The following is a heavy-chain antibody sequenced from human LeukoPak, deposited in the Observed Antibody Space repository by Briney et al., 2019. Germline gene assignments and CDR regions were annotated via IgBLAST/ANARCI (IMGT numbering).Heavy chain of an antibody. CDR2: IKQDGSER. J-gene: IGHJ6*03. D-gene: IGHD3-10*01. CDR1: GFTFSSYG. Sequence: PGGSLRLSCAASGFTFSSYGMHWVRQAPGKGLEWVANIKQDGSERYYVDSVKGRFTISRDNAKNSLYLQMNSLRAEDTAVYYCAKDSAFYYIDVWGKGTTVIISS. CDR3: AKDSAFYYIDV. V-gene: IGHV3-7*01.